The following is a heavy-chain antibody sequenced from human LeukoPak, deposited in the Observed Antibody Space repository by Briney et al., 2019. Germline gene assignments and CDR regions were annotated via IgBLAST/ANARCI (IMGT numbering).Heavy chain of an antibody. J-gene: IGHJ5*02. D-gene: IGHD3-10*01. CDR3: ARLGVKIVRGVSLKRSGTHWFDP. CDR1: GYTFGTYW. CDR2: IYYHDSET. V-gene: IGHV5-51*01. Sequence: GESLKISCKGSGYTFGTYWIVLVRQMPGKGLEWMGVIYYHDSETQYSPSFQGQVTISVDKSISTVYLQWSALKASDSAIYYCARLGVKIVRGVSLKRSGTHWFDPWGQGTLVTVSS.